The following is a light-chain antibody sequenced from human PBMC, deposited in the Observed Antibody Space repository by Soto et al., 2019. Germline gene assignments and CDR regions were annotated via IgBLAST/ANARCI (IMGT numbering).Light chain of an antibody. J-gene: IGKJ5*01. V-gene: IGKV3D-15*01. CDR1: QSVRSN. CDR3: QQYNNWPIT. Sequence: EIVLTQSPGTLSLSPGERATLSCRASQSVRSNSLAWYQQKHGQAPRLLIYSALSRATGSPDRFSGSGSGTEFALTISSLQSEDFAVYYCQQYNNWPITFGQGTRLEIK. CDR2: SAL.